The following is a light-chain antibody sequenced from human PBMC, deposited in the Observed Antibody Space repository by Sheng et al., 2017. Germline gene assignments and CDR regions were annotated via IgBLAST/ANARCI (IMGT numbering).Light chain of an antibody. CDR3: QQYNNWPWT. Sequence: EIVMTQSPATLSVSPGERATLSCRASQSVSSNLAWYQQKPGQAPRLLIYGASTRATGIPARFSGSGSGTEFTLTISSLQSEDFAVYYCQQYNNWPWTFGQGTNGGN. V-gene: IGKV3-15*01. J-gene: IGKJ1*01. CDR1: QSVSSN. CDR2: GAS.